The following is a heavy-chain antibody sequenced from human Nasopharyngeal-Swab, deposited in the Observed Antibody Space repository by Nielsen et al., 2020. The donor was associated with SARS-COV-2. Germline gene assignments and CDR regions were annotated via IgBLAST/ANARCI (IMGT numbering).Heavy chain of an antibody. CDR1: GGSVRSSSYY. CDR2: IYYSGST. CDR3: ARHLRDGVVVAAPYYFDY. J-gene: IGHJ4*02. Sequence: AESLSLTCTVSGGSVRSSSYYWGWFRQTPGKGLEWIGSIYYSGSTYYNPSLKCRVTISLDKSKNQFSLKLSSVTAADTAVYYCARHLRDGVVVAAPYYFDYWGQGTLVTVSS. V-gene: IGHV4-39*01. D-gene: IGHD2-15*01.